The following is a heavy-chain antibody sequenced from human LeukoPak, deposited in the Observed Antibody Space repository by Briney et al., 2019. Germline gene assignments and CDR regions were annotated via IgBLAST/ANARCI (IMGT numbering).Heavy chain of an antibody. CDR3: ARLTDYYDSSGYYRNYNWFAP. Sequence: GESLKISCRGSGYSFVNYWIAWVRQMPPRNLEWMGIVYLVVSSIKYSPSFQGQVTISVARSSNTAYLQWSSLTASDTAMYYCARLTDYYDSSGYYRNYNWFAPWGQGTLVTVSS. CDR2: VYLVVSSI. V-gene: IGHV5-51*01. D-gene: IGHD3-22*01. J-gene: IGHJ5*02. CDR1: GYSFVNYW.